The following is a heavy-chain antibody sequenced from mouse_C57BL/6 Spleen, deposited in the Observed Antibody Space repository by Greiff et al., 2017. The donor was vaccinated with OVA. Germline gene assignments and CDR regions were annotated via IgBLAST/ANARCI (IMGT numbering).Heavy chain of an antibody. CDR2: IRSKSNNYAT. Sequence: EVQVVESGGGLVQPKGSLKLSCAASGFSFNTYAMNWVRQAPGKGLEWVARIRSKSNNYATYYADSVKDRFTISRDDSESMLYLQMNNLKTEDTAMYYCVRRGGNSLYFDVWGTGTTVTVSS. V-gene: IGHV10-1*01. J-gene: IGHJ1*03. D-gene: IGHD2-1*01. CDR1: GFSFNTYA. CDR3: VRRGGNSLYFDV.